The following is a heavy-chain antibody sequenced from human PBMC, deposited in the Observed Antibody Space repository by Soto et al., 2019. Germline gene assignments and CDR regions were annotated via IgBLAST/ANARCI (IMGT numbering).Heavy chain of an antibody. D-gene: IGHD3-10*01. Sequence: EVQLVESGGGLVKPGGSLRLSCAASGFTFSNAWMNWVRQAPGKGLEWVGRIKSKTDGGTTDYAAPAKGRFTISRDDSKNTLYLQMNSLKTEDTAVYYCTTQADPGVIEVPLNDYWGQGTLVTVSS. CDR1: GFTFSNAW. CDR3: TTQADPGVIEVPLNDY. V-gene: IGHV3-15*07. CDR2: IKSKTDGGTT. J-gene: IGHJ4*02.